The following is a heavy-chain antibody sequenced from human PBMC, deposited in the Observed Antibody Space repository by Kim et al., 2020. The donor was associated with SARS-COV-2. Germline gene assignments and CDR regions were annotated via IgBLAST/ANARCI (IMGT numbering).Heavy chain of an antibody. CDR1: GFIFSSYW. Sequence: GGSLRLSCSASGFIFSSYWMSWVRQAPGKGLEWVAYIQENGREKYYVDSVKGRFTISRDNAKNSLYLQMNSLRAEDTAVYYCARDLRGEPFDLWGQGTMV. D-gene: IGHD4-17*01. CDR3: ARDLRGEPFDL. CDR2: IQENGREK. V-gene: IGHV3-7*01. J-gene: IGHJ3*01.